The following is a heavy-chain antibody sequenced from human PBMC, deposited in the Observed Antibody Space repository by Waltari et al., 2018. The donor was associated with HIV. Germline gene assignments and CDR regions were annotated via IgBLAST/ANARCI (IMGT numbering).Heavy chain of an antibody. V-gene: IGHV3-9*01. CDR2: ISWNSVRI. Sequence: EVQLVESGGGLVQPGRSLRLSCAASGFTFDDYAMHWVRPAPGQGLEWASGISWNSVRIGYADSGKGRCTISRDNARNALYLQMNSLRAEDTALYYCAKDIGGSGRYYHGWLGGMDVWGQGTTVTVSS. D-gene: IGHD3-10*01. J-gene: IGHJ6*02. CDR3: AKDIGGSGRYYHGWLGGMDV. CDR1: GFTFDDYA.